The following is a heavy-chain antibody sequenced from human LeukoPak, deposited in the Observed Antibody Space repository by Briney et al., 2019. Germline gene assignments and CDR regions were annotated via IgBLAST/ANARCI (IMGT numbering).Heavy chain of an antibody. V-gene: IGHV4-59*01. J-gene: IGHJ4*02. D-gene: IGHD1-26*01. Sequence: SETLSLTCTVSGGSIRSYYWSWIRQPPGKGLEWIGYIYYSGSTNYNPSLKSRVTISVDTSKNQFSLKLSSVTAADTAVYYCARGIVGATSYFDYWGQGTLVTVSS. CDR1: GGSIRSYY. CDR2: IYYSGST. CDR3: ARGIVGATSYFDY.